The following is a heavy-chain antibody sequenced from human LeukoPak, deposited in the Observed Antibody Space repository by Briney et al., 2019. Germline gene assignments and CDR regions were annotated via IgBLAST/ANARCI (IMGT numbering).Heavy chain of an antibody. D-gene: IGHD3-22*01. J-gene: IGHJ4*02. CDR1: GYPFSDYQ. Sequence: GASVKVSCKASGYPFSDYQMHWVRQAPGQGLEWMGWINPNTGGTNYAQKFQGRVTMTRDTSISTAYMELSRLRSDDTAVYYCARELDYDSSGSSPDPLDYWGQGTLVTVSS. CDR2: INPNTGGT. CDR3: ARELDYDSSGSSPDPLDY. V-gene: IGHV1-2*02.